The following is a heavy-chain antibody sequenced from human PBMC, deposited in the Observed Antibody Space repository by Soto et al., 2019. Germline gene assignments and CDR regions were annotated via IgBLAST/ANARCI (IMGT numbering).Heavy chain of an antibody. CDR1: GYTFTSYG. V-gene: IGHV1-18*01. D-gene: IGHD2-15*01. J-gene: IGHJ4*02. CDR3: AKAHYCCGGALYYFDY. Sequence: ASVKVSCKASGYTFTSYGISWVRQAPGQGLEWMGWINSYNGNTNYAQKLQGRVTMTTDTSKNTLYLQMSSLRAEDTAIYYCAKAHYCCGGALYYFDYWGQGTLVTVSS. CDR2: INSYNGNT.